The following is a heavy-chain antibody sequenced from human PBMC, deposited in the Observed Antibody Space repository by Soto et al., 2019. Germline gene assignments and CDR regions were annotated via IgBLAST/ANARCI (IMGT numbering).Heavy chain of an antibody. V-gene: IGHV1-46*01. CDR3: ARAGRLMVYALEY. CDR1: GYTFTSHY. Sequence: QVQLVQSGAEVKKPGASVKVSCKASGYTFTSHYMHWVRQAPGQGLEWMGIINPNGENTDHAQKFTGRITMTRDTSTSTVYMELSNLRSEDTAVYYCARAGRLMVYALEYWGQGTLLTVSS. J-gene: IGHJ4*02. CDR2: INPNGENT. D-gene: IGHD2-8*02.